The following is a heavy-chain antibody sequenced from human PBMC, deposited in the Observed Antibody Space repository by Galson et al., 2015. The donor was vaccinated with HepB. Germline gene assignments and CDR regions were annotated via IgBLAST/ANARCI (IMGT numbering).Heavy chain of an antibody. CDR1: GFTFNTYG. CDR2: IWYDGGNK. D-gene: IGHD5-12*01. CDR3: ARGKGIRGYSGYEPFDF. V-gene: IGHV3-33*01. J-gene: IGHJ4*02. Sequence: SLRLSCAASGFTFNTYGMHWVRQAPGKGLEWVAIIWYDGGNKFYADSVKGRFNISRDSSTLYLQMNSLRAEDTAVYYCARGKGIRGYSGYEPFDFWGQGTLVTVSS.